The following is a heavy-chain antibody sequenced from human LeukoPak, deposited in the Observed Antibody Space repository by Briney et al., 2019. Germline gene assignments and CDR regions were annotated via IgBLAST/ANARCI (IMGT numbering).Heavy chain of an antibody. D-gene: IGHD2-2*01. CDR1: GGSFSGYY. Sequence: PSEPLSLTCAVYGGSFSGYYWSWIRQPPGKGLEWIGEINHSGSTNYNPSLKSRVTISVDTSKNQFSLKLSSVTAADTAVYYCASVSLGYCSSTSCRSGGYWGQGTLVTVSS. CDR3: ASVSLGYCSSTSCRSGGY. J-gene: IGHJ4*02. V-gene: IGHV4-34*01. CDR2: INHSGST.